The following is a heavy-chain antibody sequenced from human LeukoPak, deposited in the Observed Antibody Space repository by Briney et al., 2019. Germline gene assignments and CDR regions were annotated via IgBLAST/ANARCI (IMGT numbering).Heavy chain of an antibody. D-gene: IGHD5-12*01. CDR2: SNAGNGNT. CDR3: ARDQKKPNSGYLGRYDAFDI. CDR1: GYTFTSYA. V-gene: IGHV1-3*02. J-gene: IGHJ3*02. Sequence: ASVKVSCKASGYTFTSYAMHWVRQAPGQRLEWMGWSNAGNGNTKYSQEFQGRVTITRDTSASTAYMELSSLRSEDMAVYYCARDQKKPNSGYLGRYDAFDIWGQGTMVTVSS.